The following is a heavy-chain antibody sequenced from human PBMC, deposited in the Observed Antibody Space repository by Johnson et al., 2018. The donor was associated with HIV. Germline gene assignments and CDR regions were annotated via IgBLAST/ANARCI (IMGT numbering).Heavy chain of an antibody. Sequence: VLLVESGGGLVQPGRSLRLSCAASGFTFDDYAMHWVRQAPGKGLEWVSAISGSGGSTYYADSVKGRFTISRDNSKNSLYLQMNSLRAEDTALYYCARGGDIVLVVYAMGHDAFDIWGQGTMVTVSS. CDR2: ISGSGGST. CDR1: GFTFDDYA. V-gene: IGHV3-9*01. D-gene: IGHD2-8*02. J-gene: IGHJ3*02. CDR3: ARGGDIVLVVYAMGHDAFDI.